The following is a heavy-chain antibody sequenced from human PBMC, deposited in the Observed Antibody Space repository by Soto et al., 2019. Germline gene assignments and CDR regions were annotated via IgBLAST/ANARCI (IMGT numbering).Heavy chain of an antibody. CDR3: ARGRRHVDTAMVTDY. CDR2: IYYSEST. J-gene: IGHJ4*02. D-gene: IGHD5-18*01. Sequence: PSETLSLTCTVSGGSISSYYWSWIRQPPGKGLERIGYIYYSESTNYNPSLKSQVTISVDTSKNQISLKLSFVTAADTAVYYCARGRRHVDTAMVTDYWGQGTLVTVS. CDR1: GGSISSYY. V-gene: IGHV4-59*01.